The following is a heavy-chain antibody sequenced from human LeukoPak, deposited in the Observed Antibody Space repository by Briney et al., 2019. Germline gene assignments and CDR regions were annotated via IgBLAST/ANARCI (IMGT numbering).Heavy chain of an antibody. CDR2: IYYSGIT. J-gene: IGHJ6*03. CDR1: CGSISSHY. CDR3: AREAAAAHYYYYYYMDV. Sequence: SETLSLTCTVSCGSISSHYWSWIRQPPGKRLGVIGYIYYSGITNYNPSLTSRLTLSVDTSKNRFSLKLSSVTAADTAVYYCAREAAAAHYYYYYYMDVWGKGTTVTVSS. V-gene: IGHV4-59*11. D-gene: IGHD6-13*01.